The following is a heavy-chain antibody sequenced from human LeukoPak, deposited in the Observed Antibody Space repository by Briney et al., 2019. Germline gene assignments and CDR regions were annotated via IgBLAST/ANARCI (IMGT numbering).Heavy chain of an antibody. CDR2: IYYSGST. CDR3: ARVIRIGGIFDY. Sequence: PSETLSLTCTVSGGSISSGDYYWSWIRQPPGKGLEWIGYIYYSGSTYYNPSLKSRVTISVDTSKNQFSLKLSSVTAADTAVYYCARVIRIGGIFDYWGQGTLVTVSS. D-gene: IGHD6-13*01. V-gene: IGHV4-30-4*01. CDR1: GGSISSGDYY. J-gene: IGHJ4*02.